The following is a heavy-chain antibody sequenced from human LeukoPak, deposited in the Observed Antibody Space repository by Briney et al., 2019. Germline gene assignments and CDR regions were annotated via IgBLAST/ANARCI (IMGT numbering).Heavy chain of an antibody. D-gene: IGHD7-27*01. Sequence: SETLSLTCTVSRGSTSTYYWSWIRQPAGKGLEWIGRIYPSGNTNFNPSLMSRVTISIDTSKNQFSLNLSSVTAADTAVYYCGRSPTYALGVDYWGQGTLVTVSS. V-gene: IGHV4-4*07. CDR3: GRSPTYALGVDY. CDR2: IYPSGNT. CDR1: RGSTSTYY. J-gene: IGHJ4*02.